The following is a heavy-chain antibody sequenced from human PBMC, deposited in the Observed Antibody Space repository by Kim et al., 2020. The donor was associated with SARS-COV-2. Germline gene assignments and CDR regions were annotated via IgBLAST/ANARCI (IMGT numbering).Heavy chain of an antibody. CDR1: GFTFSSYW. J-gene: IGHJ5*02. D-gene: IGHD3-3*01. V-gene: IGHV3-74*01. CDR3: AREVYDVWSGYYHHWFDP. Sequence: GGSLRLSCAASGFTFSSYWMHWVRQAPGKGLVWVSRINSDGSSTSYADSVKGRFTISRDNAKNTLYLQMNSLRAEDTAVYYCAREVYDVWSGYYHHWFDPWGQGTLVTVSS. CDR2: INSDGSST.